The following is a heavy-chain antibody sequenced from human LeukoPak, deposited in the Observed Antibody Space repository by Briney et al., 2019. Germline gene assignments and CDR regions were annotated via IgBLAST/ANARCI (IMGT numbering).Heavy chain of an antibody. CDR1: GYTFTSYG. Sequence: ASVKVSCKASGYTFTSYGISWVRQAPGQGLEWMGWISAYNGDTNYAQKLQGRVTMTTDTSTSTAHMELRSLRSDDTAVYYCARAHSGYDSLTFSDYWGQGTLVTVSS. CDR3: ARAHSGYDSLTFSDY. V-gene: IGHV1-18*01. CDR2: ISAYNGDT. D-gene: IGHD5-12*01. J-gene: IGHJ4*02.